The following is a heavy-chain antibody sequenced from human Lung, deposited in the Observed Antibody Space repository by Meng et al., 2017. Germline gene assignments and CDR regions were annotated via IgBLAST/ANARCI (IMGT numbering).Heavy chain of an antibody. CDR1: GFSFSSYA. CDR2: LSGGGFTT. CDR3: AKYSYGLGDYFDN. J-gene: IGHJ4*02. D-gene: IGHD3-10*01. Sequence: GESLKISCAASGFSFSSYAMSWVRRAPGKGLEWLAALSGGGFTTYYADSVKGRFTISRHNSKNTLYLQVNSLRAEDTALYYCAKYSYGLGDYFDNWGQGALVNVAS. V-gene: IGHV3-23*01.